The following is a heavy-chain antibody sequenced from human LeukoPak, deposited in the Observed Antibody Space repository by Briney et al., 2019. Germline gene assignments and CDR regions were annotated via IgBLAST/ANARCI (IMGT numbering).Heavy chain of an antibody. V-gene: IGHV1-2*02. Sequence: ASVKVSCKASGYTLTGHYLHWVRQAPGQGLEWMGWINPNTGATTYAQRFQGRVTLTRDTSISTAYVDLSRLRPDDTAVYYCASVGVVADYGLDVWGQGTSVTVSS. CDR2: INPNTGAT. D-gene: IGHD2-15*01. J-gene: IGHJ6*02. CDR3: ASVGVVADYGLDV. CDR1: GYTLTGHY.